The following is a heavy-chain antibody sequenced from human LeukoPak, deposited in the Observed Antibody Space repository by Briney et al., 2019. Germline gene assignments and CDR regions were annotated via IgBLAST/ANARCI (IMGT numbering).Heavy chain of an antibody. J-gene: IGHJ4*02. V-gene: IGHV3-30*14. CDR2: ISYDGSDK. CDR1: GFTLNTRT. D-gene: IGHD3-22*01. CDR3: ARALYYYDSSGYLGRSFYFDY. Sequence: GGSLRLSCAATGFTLNTRTMHWVRQAPGKGLEWVALISYDGSDKYYADSVKGRFIISRDNSKNTLYLQMNSLRAEDTAVYYCARALYYYDSSGYLGRSFYFDYWGQGTLVTVSS.